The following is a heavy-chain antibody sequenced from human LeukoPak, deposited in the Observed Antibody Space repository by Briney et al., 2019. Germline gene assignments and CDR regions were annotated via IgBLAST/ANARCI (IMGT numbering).Heavy chain of an antibody. D-gene: IGHD6-13*01. CDR1: GGSFSGYY. J-gene: IGHJ4*02. CDR3: ARYSAAAASYFDY. V-gene: IGHV4-34*01. CDR2: INLSGST. Sequence: PSETLSLTCAVYGGSFSGYYWSWIRQPPGKGLEWIGEINLSGSTNYNPSLKSRVTISVDTSKNQFSLKLSSVTAADTAVYYCARYSAAAASYFDYWGQGTLVTVSS.